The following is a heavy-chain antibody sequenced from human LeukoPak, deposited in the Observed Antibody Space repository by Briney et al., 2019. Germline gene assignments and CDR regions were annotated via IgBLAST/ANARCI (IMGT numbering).Heavy chain of an antibody. CDR2: INPDGSGT. D-gene: IGHD6-13*01. V-gene: IGHV3-74*01. J-gene: IGHJ4*02. Sequence: GGSLRLSCAASGFTFSSYEMNWVRQAPGKGLLWLSRINPDGSGTDYADSVKGRFTISRDNARNTLYLQMNSLRVEDTAVYYCVAAGTFDYWGQGTLVAVSS. CDR1: GFTFSSYE. CDR3: VAAGTFDY.